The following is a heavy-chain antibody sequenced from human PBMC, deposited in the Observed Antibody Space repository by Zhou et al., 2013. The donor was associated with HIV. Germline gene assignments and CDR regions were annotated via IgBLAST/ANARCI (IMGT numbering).Heavy chain of an antibody. CDR1: GYSFTSYW. D-gene: IGHD4-17*01. V-gene: IGHV5-51*01. CDR3: AQIPNDYGDYDDAFDI. J-gene: IGHJ3*02. Sequence: EVQLVQSGAEVKKPGESLKISCKGSGYSFTSYWIGWVRQMPGKGLEWMGIIYPGDSDTRYSPSFQGQVTISADKSISTAYLQWSSLKASDTAMYYCAQIPNDYGDYDDAFDIWGQGTMVTVSS. CDR2: IYPGDSDT.